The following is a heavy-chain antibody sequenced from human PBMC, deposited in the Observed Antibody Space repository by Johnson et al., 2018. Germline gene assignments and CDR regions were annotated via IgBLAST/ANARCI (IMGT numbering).Heavy chain of an antibody. D-gene: IGHD3-16*01. Sequence: VQLVESGGGVVQPGRSLRLSCAASGFTFSSYGMQWVRQAPGKGLEWVAVLSYDGRDKYYADPVKGRFTMSRDNSKNTLYLQMNSLRAEDTAVYYCAKLRGSYYYYGMDVWGQGTTVTVSS. CDR1: GFTFSSYG. J-gene: IGHJ6*02. CDR2: LSYDGRDK. CDR3: AKLRGSYYYYGMDV. V-gene: IGHV3-30*18.